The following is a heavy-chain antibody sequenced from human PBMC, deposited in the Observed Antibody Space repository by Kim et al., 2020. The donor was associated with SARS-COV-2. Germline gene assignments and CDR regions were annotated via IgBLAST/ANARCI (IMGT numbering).Heavy chain of an antibody. J-gene: IGHJ1*01. CDR3: VRVAVTGTGYFQY. CDR1: GYTFTDYF. D-gene: IGHD6-19*01. CDR2: INGGSGDT. Sequence: ASVKVSCKASGYTFTDYFLHWLRQAPGQRLEWMGWINGGSGDTHYSQKFQGRIIFTRDTSASTVYMELSRLRSEDTSIFYCVRVAVTGTGYFQYWGQGTLVTVSS. V-gene: IGHV1-3*01.